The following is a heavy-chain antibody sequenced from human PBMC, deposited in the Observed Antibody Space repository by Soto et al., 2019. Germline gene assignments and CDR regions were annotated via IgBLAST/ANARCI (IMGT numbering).Heavy chain of an antibody. D-gene: IGHD5-12*01. V-gene: IGHV3-23*01. J-gene: IGHJ4*02. Sequence: GSLRLSCAASGFTFSSYAMSWVRQAPGKGLEWVSAISGSGGSTYYADSVKGRFTISRDNSKNTLYLQMNSLRAEDTAVYYCAKDDSGADSGYEPYFDYWGQGTLVTVSS. CDR3: AKDDSGADSGYEPYFDY. CDR1: GFTFSSYA. CDR2: ISGSGGST.